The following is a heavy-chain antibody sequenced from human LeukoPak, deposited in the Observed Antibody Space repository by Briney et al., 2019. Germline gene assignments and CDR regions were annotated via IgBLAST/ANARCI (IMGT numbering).Heavy chain of an antibody. CDR2: INHSGST. D-gene: IGHD2-8*01. CDR3: ARLRYCTNGVCP. J-gene: IGHJ5*02. Sequence: PSETLSLTCAVYGGSFSGYYWSWIRQPPGKGLEWIGEINHSGSTNYNPPLKSRVTISVDASKNQFSLKLSSVTAADTAVYYCARLRYCTNGVCPWGQGTLVTVSS. V-gene: IGHV4-34*01. CDR1: GGSFSGYY.